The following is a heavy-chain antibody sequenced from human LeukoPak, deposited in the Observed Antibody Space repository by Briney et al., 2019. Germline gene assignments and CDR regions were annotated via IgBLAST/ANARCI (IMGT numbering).Heavy chain of an antibody. V-gene: IGHV3-23*01. Sequence: AGGSLRLSCAASGFTFSTYTMYWVRHPPGKRLEWVPIIGSSGGGIHYADSVKGRFTISRDNSKNALYLQMNSLRVEDTAVYYCAIDPNWGTHSWGQGVLVTVSS. D-gene: IGHD7-27*01. J-gene: IGHJ4*02. CDR2: IGSSGGGI. CDR3: AIDPNWGTHS. CDR1: GFTFSTYT.